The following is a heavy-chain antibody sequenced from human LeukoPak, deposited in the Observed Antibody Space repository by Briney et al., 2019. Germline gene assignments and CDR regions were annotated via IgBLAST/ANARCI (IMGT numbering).Heavy chain of an antibody. D-gene: IGHD1-26*01. CDR2: ISGSGGST. CDR1: GFTFSSYA. CDR3: AKDGVRFPSGSYFDD. V-gene: IGHV3-23*01. J-gene: IGHJ4*02. Sequence: PGGSLRLSCAASGFTFSSYAVSWVRQAPGKGLEWVAAISGSGGSTYYADSVKGRFTISRDNSKNTLYMQMNSLRAEETAVYYCAKDGVRFPSGSYFDDWGQPTLVTASS.